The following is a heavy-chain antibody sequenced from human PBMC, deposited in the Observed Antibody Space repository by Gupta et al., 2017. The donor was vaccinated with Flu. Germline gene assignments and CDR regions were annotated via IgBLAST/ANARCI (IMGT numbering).Heavy chain of an antibody. CDR3: ARGSPGPVMRSITMVRGVTLLDY. Sequence: QVQLQQWGAGLLKPSEPLSLTSAVYGGSFSGYYWSWIRQPPGKGLEWIGEINHSGSTNYNPSLKSRVTISVDTSRNQFSLKLSSVTAADTAVYYCARGSPGPVMRSITMVRGVTLLDYWGQGTLVTVSS. J-gene: IGHJ4*02. D-gene: IGHD3-10*01. CDR1: GGSFSGYY. CDR2: INHSGST. V-gene: IGHV4-34*01.